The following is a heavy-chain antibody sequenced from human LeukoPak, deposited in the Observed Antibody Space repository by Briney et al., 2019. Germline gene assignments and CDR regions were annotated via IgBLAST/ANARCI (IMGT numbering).Heavy chain of an antibody. Sequence: SETLSLTCAVYGGSFSGYYWSWIRQPPGKGLEWIGEINHSGSTNYNPSLKSRVTISVDTSKNQLSLKLSSVTAADTAVYYCARGLVGAIYHWGQGTLVTVSS. CDR3: ARGLVGAIYH. CDR1: GGSFSGYY. CDR2: INHSGST. V-gene: IGHV4-34*01. D-gene: IGHD1-26*01. J-gene: IGHJ4*02.